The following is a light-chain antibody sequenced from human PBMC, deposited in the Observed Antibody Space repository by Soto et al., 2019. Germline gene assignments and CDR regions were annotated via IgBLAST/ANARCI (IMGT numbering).Light chain of an antibody. CDR3: SSYTSISTRV. J-gene: IGLJ3*02. V-gene: IGLV2-14*01. CDR2: EVS. CDR1: SSDVGSYNY. Sequence: QSALTQPASVSGSPGQSITISCTGTSSDVGSYNYVSWYQQHPGKAPKLMIYEVSNRPSGVSNRFSGSKSGHTASLTISGLQSEDAANYSCSSYTSISTRVFGGGTQLTVL.